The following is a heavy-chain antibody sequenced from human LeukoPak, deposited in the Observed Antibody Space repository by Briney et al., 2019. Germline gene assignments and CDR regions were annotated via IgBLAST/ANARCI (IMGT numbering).Heavy chain of an antibody. D-gene: IGHD3-22*01. Sequence: SETLSLTCTVSGVSISSSNSYWGWIRQPPGKGLEWIGEIYHSGTTNYNPSLKSRVTISVDKSKNQFSLKLSSVTAADTAVYYCARREYYYDSSGYSPKGWYYYYYMDVWGKGTTVTISS. CDR3: ARREYYYDSSGYSPKGWYYYYYMDV. J-gene: IGHJ6*03. CDR1: GVSISSSNSY. V-gene: IGHV4-39*07. CDR2: IYHSGTT.